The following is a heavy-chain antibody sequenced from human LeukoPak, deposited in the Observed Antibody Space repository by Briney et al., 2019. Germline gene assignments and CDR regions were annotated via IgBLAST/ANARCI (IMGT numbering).Heavy chain of an antibody. D-gene: IGHD3-22*01. CDR3: ASGVYDSSGYGFDY. J-gene: IGHJ4*02. V-gene: IGHV3-64*01. Sequence: GGSLRLSCAASGFTFSSYAMHWVRQAPGKGLEYVSAISSNGGSTYYANSVKGRFTISRDNSKNTLYLQMGSLRAEDMAVYYCASGVYDSSGYGFDYWGQGTLVTVSP. CDR1: GFTFSSYA. CDR2: ISSNGGST.